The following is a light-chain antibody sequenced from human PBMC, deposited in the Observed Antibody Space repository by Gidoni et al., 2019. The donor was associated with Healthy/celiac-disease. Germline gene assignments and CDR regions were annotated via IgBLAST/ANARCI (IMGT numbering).Light chain of an antibody. V-gene: IGKV4-1*01. Sequence: DIVLTQAPHPLAVSLGERATINCKSSQSVLYSSNNKNYLAWYQQKPGQPPTLLIYWASTRQSGVPDRFSGSGSGTDFTLTISSLQAEDVAVYYCQQYYSTPYTFGQGTKLEIK. J-gene: IGKJ2*01. CDR1: QSVLYSSNNKNY. CDR2: WAS. CDR3: QQYYSTPYT.